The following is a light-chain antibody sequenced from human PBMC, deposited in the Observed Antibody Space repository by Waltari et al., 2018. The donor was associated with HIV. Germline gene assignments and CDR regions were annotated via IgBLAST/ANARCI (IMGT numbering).Light chain of an antibody. CDR2: EST. CDR1: SSNIGAGYE. V-gene: IGLV1-40*01. J-gene: IGLJ2*01. CDR3: QSYDSSLSGVL. Sequence: QSVLTQPPSVSGAPGQRVTISCTGSSSNIGAGYEVHWYQPLPGTGPKLLIYESTNRPSGVPDRSSGSKSGTSASLAITGLQAEDEADYYCQSYDSSLSGVLFGGGTKLTVL.